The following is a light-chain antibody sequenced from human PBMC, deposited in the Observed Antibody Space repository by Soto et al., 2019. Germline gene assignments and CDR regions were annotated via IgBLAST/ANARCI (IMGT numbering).Light chain of an antibody. J-gene: IGKJ1*01. CDR1: QSISIY. Sequence: IQMTHSPSSLASSFGDIVTITCLSSQSISIYLNWYQQKPGKPPKLLIYTASSLQSGVPSTFSGSGSGTDFTLTISSLQPEDFATYYCHQTYTTPQTFGQGTNVDIK. CDR2: TAS. V-gene: IGKV1-39*01. CDR3: HQTYTTPQT.